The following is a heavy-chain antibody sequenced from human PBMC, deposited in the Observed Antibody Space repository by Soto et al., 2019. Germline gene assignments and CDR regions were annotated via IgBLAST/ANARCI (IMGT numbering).Heavy chain of an antibody. CDR1: GVSISSSGYY. V-gene: IGHV4-31*11. CDR3: AREPGRTVGTPGWFDT. CDR2: IYYSGST. D-gene: IGHD2-21*02. J-gene: IGHJ5*02. Sequence: QVLLQESGPGLVKPSPTLALTCAVSGVSISSSGYYCSWVRQLPWKGLEWIGYIYYSGSTYYNPSMKSPVTISVDPSRNQFSRQLPSVTAADAAGYYCAREPGRTVGTPGWFDTLGQGTLVTVSS.